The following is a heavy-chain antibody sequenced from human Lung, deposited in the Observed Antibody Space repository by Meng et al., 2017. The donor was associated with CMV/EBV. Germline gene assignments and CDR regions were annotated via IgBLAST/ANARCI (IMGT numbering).Heavy chain of an antibody. CDR1: GGTVCGDY. Sequence: GGTVCGDYCRWIRKTHEKGLAWIGEINHGGSTNYTPSLKSRVTISVDTSKNHFSLKLSSVAAADTAVYYCAAQTAYYDFWSGYYDSWGQGTLVTVSS. D-gene: IGHD3-3*01. CDR2: INHGGST. V-gene: IGHV4-34*08. J-gene: IGHJ4*02. CDR3: AAQTAYYDFWSGYYDS.